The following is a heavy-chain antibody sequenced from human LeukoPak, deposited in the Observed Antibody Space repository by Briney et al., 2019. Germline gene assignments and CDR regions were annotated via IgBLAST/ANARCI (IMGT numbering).Heavy chain of an antibody. CDR2: INSDGSST. Sequence: GGSLRLSCAASGFTFSSYWMHWVRQAPGKGLVWVSRINSDGSSTSYADSVKGRFTISRDNAKNTLYLQMNSLRAEDTALYHCARGFVHDAFDIWGQGTMVTVSS. D-gene: IGHD3-3*01. CDR3: ARGFVHDAFDI. V-gene: IGHV3-74*01. CDR1: GFTFSSYW. J-gene: IGHJ3*02.